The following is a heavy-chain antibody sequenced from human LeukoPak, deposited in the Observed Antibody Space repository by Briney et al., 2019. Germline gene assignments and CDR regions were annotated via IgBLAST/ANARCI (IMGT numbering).Heavy chain of an antibody. CDR3: ARVSLERPLDY. D-gene: IGHD1-1*01. CDR2: IYHSGST. V-gene: IGHV4-38-2*02. Sequence: MASETLSLTCTVSGYSISSGYYWGWIRQPPGKGLEWIGSIYHSGSTYYNPSLKSRVTISVDTSKNQFSLKLSSVTAADTAVYYCARVSLERPLDYWGQGTLVTVSS. J-gene: IGHJ4*02. CDR1: GYSISSGYY.